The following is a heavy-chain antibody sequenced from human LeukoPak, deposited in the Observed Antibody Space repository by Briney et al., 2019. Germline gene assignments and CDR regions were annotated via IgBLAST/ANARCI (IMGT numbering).Heavy chain of an antibody. D-gene: IGHD4-17*01. CDR1: GFTFSSYE. Sequence: PGGSLRLSCAASGFTFSSYEMNWVRQAPGKGLEWVSYISSSGSAIYYADSVKGRFTISRDNAKNSLYLQMNSLRAEDTAVYYCARVSYGDYVTYFDYWGQGTLVTASS. J-gene: IGHJ4*02. CDR2: ISSSGSAI. CDR3: ARVSYGDYVTYFDY. V-gene: IGHV3-48*03.